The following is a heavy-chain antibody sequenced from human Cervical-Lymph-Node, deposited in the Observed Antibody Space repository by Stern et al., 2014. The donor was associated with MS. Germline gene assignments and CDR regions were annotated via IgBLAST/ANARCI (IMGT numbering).Heavy chain of an antibody. Sequence: QVQLVESGGGVVQPGRSLRLSCTASGFTFSSYGMHWVRQAPGKGLEWVAVIWYDGGNKHYADSVRGRFTISRDNSKNTLYLQMNSLRAEDTAVYYCARDPTMVRGVKGYFDYWGQGTLVTVSS. CDR3: ARDPTMVRGVKGYFDY. D-gene: IGHD3-10*01. CDR2: IWYDGGNK. CDR1: GFTFSSYG. V-gene: IGHV3-33*01. J-gene: IGHJ4*02.